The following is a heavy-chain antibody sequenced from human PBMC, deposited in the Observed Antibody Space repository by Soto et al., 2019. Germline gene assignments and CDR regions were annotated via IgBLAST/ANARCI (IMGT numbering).Heavy chain of an antibody. J-gene: IGHJ2*01. CDR3: ARSCRSSWYVHWYFAL. CDR2: IFSNDEK. Sequence: QVTLKESGPVLVKPTETLTLTCTVSGFSLSNARMGVSWIRQPPGKALEWLAHIFSNDEKSYSTSLKSRLTISKDTSKSQVVLTMTNMDPVDTATYYCARSCRSSWYVHWYFALWGRGPLVTVSS. CDR1: GFSLSNARMG. D-gene: IGHD6-13*01. V-gene: IGHV2-26*01.